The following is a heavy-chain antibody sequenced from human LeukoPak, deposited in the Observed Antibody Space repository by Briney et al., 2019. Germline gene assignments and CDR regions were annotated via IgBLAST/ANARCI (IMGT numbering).Heavy chain of an antibody. J-gene: IGHJ4*02. Sequence: ASVKVSCKASGHTLTDYYMHWVRQAPGQGLEWMGWINPNSGGTNYAQKFQGRVTMTRDKSISTAYMELYSLRSDDTAVYYCARDPPGVRYGRPIFDFWGQGTLVTVSS. CDR2: INPNSGGT. V-gene: IGHV1-2*02. CDR1: GHTLTDYY. CDR3: ARDPPGVRYGRPIFDF. D-gene: IGHD2-8*01.